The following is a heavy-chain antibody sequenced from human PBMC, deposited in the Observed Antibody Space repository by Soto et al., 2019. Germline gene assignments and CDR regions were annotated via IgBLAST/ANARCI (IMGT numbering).Heavy chain of an antibody. CDR3: ARGGWELLYSIYYYGMDV. D-gene: IGHD1-26*01. Sequence: GASVKVSCKASGGTFSSYAISWVRQAPGQGLEWMGGIIPIFGTANYAQKFQGRVTITADESTSTAYMELSSLRSEDTAVYYCARGGWELLYSIYYYGMDVWGQGTTVTVSS. CDR1: GGTFSSYA. V-gene: IGHV1-69*13. CDR2: IIPIFGTA. J-gene: IGHJ6*02.